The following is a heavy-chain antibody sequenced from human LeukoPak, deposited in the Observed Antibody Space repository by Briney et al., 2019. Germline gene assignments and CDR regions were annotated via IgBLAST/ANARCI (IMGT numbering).Heavy chain of an antibody. CDR2: IRSKANSYAT. CDR1: GFTFSGSA. V-gene: IGHV3-73*01. D-gene: IGHD3-10*01. Sequence: GGSLRLSCAASGFTFSGSAMHWVRQASGKGLEWVGRIRSKANSYATAYAASVKGRFTISRDDSKNTAYLQMNSLKTEDTAVYYCTRHVWFGDDYDYYYMDVWGKGTTVTVSS. J-gene: IGHJ6*03. CDR3: TRHVWFGDDYDYYYMDV.